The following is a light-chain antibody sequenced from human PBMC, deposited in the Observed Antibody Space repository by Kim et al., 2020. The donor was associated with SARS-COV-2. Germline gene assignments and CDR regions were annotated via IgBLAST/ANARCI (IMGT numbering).Light chain of an antibody. V-gene: IGLV3-19*01. CDR2: GEN. CDR1: SLRSYY. CDR3: NSRDSSGSHVV. Sequence: ALGQTVRITCQGDSLRSYYATWYQQKPGQAPVLVIYGENNRPSGIPDRFSGSSSGNTASLTITGAQAEDEADYYCNSRDSSGSHVVFGGGTKLTVL. J-gene: IGLJ2*01.